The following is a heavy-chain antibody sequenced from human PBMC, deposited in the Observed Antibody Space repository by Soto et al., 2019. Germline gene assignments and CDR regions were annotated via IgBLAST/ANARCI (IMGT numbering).Heavy chain of an antibody. V-gene: IGHV4-61*01. D-gene: IGHD4-17*01. CDR1: GGSVSDKTYY. CDR2: GYYSGTT. CDR3: ARTTAVPNTLRSRYFFDY. J-gene: IGHJ4*02. Sequence: QVQLQESGPGLLKPSETLSLTCSVSGGSVSDKTYYWSWIRQPPGKGLEWIGYGYYSGTTNYNPSLKSRVTISVDLSKNRFSLRLSSVTTADTALYYCARTTAVPNTLRSRYFFDYWGQGTLVTVSS.